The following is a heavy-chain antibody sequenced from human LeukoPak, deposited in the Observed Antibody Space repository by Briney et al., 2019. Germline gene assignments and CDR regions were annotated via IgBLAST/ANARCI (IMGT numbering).Heavy chain of an antibody. J-gene: IGHJ4*02. V-gene: IGHV4-59*01. Sequence: SETLSLTCTVSGGSISSYYWSWIRQPPGKGLEWIGYIYYSGSTNYNPSLKSRVTISIDTSKNQFSLNLSSVTAADTAVYYCARGDDYKSTLFDYWGQGTLVTVSS. D-gene: IGHD5-12*01. CDR2: IYYSGST. CDR1: GGSISSYY. CDR3: ARGDDYKSTLFDY.